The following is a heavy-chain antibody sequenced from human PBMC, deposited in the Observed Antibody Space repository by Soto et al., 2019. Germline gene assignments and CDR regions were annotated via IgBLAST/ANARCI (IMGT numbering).Heavy chain of an antibody. Sequence: GGSLRLSRAASGFTFSSYAMHSVRQAPGKGLEYVSAISSNGGSTYYANSVKGRFTISRDNSKNTLYLQMGSLRAEDMAVYYCASMGSSGYWFDYWGQGTLVTVSS. J-gene: IGHJ4*02. V-gene: IGHV3-64*01. CDR2: ISSNGGST. CDR3: ASMGSSGYWFDY. D-gene: IGHD3-22*01. CDR1: GFTFSSYA.